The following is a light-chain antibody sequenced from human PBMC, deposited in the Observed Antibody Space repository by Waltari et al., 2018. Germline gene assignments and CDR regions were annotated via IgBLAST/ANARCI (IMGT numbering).Light chain of an antibody. Sequence: ELVLPQSPGTLSLSPGEGATSPSRASQSVSSGYLAWYQQNPGQAPRLLIYGASSRATGIPDRFSGSGSGTDFTLTISRLEPEDFAVYYCQQYGSSPPFTFGPGTKVDIK. V-gene: IGKV3-20*01. J-gene: IGKJ3*01. CDR3: QQYGSSPPFT. CDR2: GAS. CDR1: QSVSSGY.